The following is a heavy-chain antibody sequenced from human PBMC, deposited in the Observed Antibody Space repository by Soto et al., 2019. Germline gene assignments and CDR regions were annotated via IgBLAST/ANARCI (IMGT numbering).Heavy chain of an antibody. Sequence: GGSLRLSCAASGFTFSSYAMSWVRQAPGKGLEWVSAISGSGGSTYYADSVKGRFPLSRDNSKNTLYLPMNSLRAEATAVYYCAKASDSSAYSSEVRYSHYWGQGT. CDR1: GFTFSSYA. CDR3: AKASDSSAYSSEVRYSHY. D-gene: IGHD3-22*01. J-gene: IGHJ4*02. CDR2: ISGSGGST. V-gene: IGHV3-23*01.